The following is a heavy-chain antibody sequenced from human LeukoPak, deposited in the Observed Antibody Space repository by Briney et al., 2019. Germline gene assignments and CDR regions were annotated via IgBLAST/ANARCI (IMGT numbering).Heavy chain of an antibody. CDR1: GGSISSGDYY. V-gene: IGHV4-30-4*08. J-gene: IGHJ5*02. CDR2: ICYSGST. CDR3: ARSHGDSIAAAGGTNWFDP. D-gene: IGHD6-13*01. Sequence: PSETLSLTCTVSGGSISSGDYYWSWIRQPPGKGLEWIGYICYSGSTYYNPSLKSRVTISVDTSKNQFSLKLSSVTAADTAVYYCARSHGDSIAAAGGTNWFDPWGQGTLVTVSS.